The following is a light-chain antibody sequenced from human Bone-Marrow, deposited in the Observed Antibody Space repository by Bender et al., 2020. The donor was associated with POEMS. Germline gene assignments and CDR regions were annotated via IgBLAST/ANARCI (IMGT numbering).Light chain of an antibody. V-gene: IGLV7-43*01. Sequence: QAVVTQEPSLTVSPGGTVTLTCTSTTGAVTSGYYPNWFQQKPGQAPRALIYSTSNKYSWTPARFSGSLLGGKAALTLSGVQPEVEAEYYCLLYYGGALNWVFGGGTKLTVL. J-gene: IGLJ3*02. CDR2: STS. CDR3: LLYYGGALNWV. CDR1: TGAVTSGYY.